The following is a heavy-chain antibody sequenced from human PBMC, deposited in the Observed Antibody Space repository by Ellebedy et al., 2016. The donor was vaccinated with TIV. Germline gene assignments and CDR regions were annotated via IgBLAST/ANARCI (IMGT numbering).Heavy chain of an antibody. D-gene: IGHD4-11*01. V-gene: IGHV3-66*01. Sequence: GESLKISCAASGFTVNRNCMTWVRQAPGKGLEWVSLIYGGGSTYYADSVKGRFTISRDTSKNTLYLQMNSLRAEDTAVYSCAHIEGDYSNFCWGQGTLVTVSS. CDR3: AHIEGDYSNFC. CDR1: GFTVNRNC. J-gene: IGHJ4*02. CDR2: IYGGGST.